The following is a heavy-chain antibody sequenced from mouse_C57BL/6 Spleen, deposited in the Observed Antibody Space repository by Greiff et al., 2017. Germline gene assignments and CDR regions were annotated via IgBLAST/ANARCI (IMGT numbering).Heavy chain of an antibody. CDR1: GYTFTSYW. CDR2: IDPSDSYT. D-gene: IGHD1-1*01. V-gene: IGHV1-69*01. J-gene: IGHJ4*01. CDR3: ARRDGRGAMDY. Sequence: QVQLKQPGAELVMPGASVKLSCKASGYTFTSYWMHWVKQRPGQGLEWIGEIDPSDSYTNYNQTFKGKSTLTVDKSSSTAYMQLSSLTSEDSAVYYCARRDGRGAMDYWGQGTSVTVSS.